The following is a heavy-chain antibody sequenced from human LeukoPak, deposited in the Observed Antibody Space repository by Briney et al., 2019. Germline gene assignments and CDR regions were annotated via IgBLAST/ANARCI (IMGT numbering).Heavy chain of an antibody. Sequence: GGSLRLSCAASGFSFTNYAMSWVRQAPARGPEWVSSLRGDGETFYADSVKGRFTLSSDDYRNTVYLQLNNLRVEDTAIYYCARASGVSTADAVCWGQETQVTVSP. CDR2: LRGDGET. J-gene: IGHJ4*02. D-gene: IGHD1-26*01. V-gene: IGHV3-23*01. CDR3: ARASGVSTADAVC. CDR1: GFSFTNYA.